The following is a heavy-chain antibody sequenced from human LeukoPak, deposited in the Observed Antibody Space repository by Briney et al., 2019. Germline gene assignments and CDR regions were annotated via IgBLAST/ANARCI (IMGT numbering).Heavy chain of an antibody. CDR3: AKDARRSSGWYFFDH. V-gene: IGHV3-23*01. CDR1: GFTFSNLA. J-gene: IGHJ4*02. CDR2: ISDSGGTT. Sequence: GGSLRLSCVASGFTFSNLAMGWVRQAPGKGLEWVSVISDSGGTTYYADSVKGRFTISRDNSRNTLYLQMNSLRVEDTAVYYCAKDARRSSGWYFFDHWGQGTLVAVSS. D-gene: IGHD6-19*01.